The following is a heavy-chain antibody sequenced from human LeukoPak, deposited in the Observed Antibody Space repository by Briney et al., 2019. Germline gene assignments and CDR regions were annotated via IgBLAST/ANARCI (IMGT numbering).Heavy chain of an antibody. J-gene: IGHJ3*02. V-gene: IGHV3-7*01. CDR3: RGIQLWARTYAFDI. Sequence: PGGSLRLSCAASGSTFSSYWMGWVRQAPGKGLEWVANIKQDGSEKYYVDSVKGRFTISRDNAKNSLYLQMNSLRAEDTAVYYCRGIQLWARTYAFDIWGQGTMVTVSS. CDR2: IKQDGSEK. D-gene: IGHD5-18*01. CDR1: GSTFSSYW.